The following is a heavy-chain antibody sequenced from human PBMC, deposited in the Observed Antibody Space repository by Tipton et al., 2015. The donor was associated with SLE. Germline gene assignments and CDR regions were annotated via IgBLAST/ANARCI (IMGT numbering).Heavy chain of an antibody. D-gene: IGHD6-6*01. Sequence: LRLSCTVSGGSTSSSSYYWGWIRQPPGKGLEWIGSIYYSGSTYYNPSLKSRVTISVDTSKNQFSLKLSSVTAADTAVYYCARDSIAAHYWGQGTLVTVSS. CDR2: IYYSGST. CDR3: ARDSIAAHY. J-gene: IGHJ4*02. CDR1: GGSTSSSSYY. V-gene: IGHV4-39*07.